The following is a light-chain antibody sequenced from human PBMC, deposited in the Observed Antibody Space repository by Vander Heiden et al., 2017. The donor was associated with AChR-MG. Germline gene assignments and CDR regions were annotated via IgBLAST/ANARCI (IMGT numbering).Light chain of an antibody. CDR3: KVWDSSSDPV. Sequence: SYVLTQPPSVSVAPGQTARITCGGNNIGRKSVHWYQQQPGQAPVLVVYDDSNRPSGIPERCSGSKSGNTATLTISRVEAGDEADYYCKVWDSSSDPVFGGGTKLTVL. CDR2: DDS. V-gene: IGLV3-21*02. CDR1: NIGRKS. J-gene: IGLJ2*01.